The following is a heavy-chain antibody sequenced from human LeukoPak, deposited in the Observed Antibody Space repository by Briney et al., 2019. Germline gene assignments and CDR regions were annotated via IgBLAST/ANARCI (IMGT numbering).Heavy chain of an antibody. V-gene: IGHV4-38-2*02. D-gene: IGHD3/OR15-3a*01. CDR1: GYSISSGYY. CDR2: ISSSGST. Sequence: KTSETLSLTCTVSGYSISSGYYWSWIRQPAGKGLEWIGRISSSGSTNYNPSLKSRVTIVIDTSKNQISLRLTSVTATDTAMYYCARQTGSGLFTLPGGQGTLVTVSS. CDR3: ARQTGSGLFTLP. J-gene: IGHJ4*02.